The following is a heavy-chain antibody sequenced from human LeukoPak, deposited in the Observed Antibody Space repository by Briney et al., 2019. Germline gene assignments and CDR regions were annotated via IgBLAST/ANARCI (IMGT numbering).Heavy chain of an antibody. Sequence: PSETLSLTCTVSGFSISSGYYWGWIRQSPGRGLEWIGSINHSGNTNYNPSLKSRVSISVDTSKNQFSLKLTSVTAADTAVYYCAREDGYNFWGQGTLVTVSS. CDR2: INHSGNT. J-gene: IGHJ4*02. CDR1: GFSISSGYY. V-gene: IGHV4-38-2*02. CDR3: AREDGYNF. D-gene: IGHD5-24*01.